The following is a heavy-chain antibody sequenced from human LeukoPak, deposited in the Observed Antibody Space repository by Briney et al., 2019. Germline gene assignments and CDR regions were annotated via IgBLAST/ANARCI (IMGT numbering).Heavy chain of an antibody. J-gene: IGHJ4*02. CDR2: IYYSGST. CDR3: ARITMVRGEPAFYFDY. CDR1: SGSVSSGSHY. D-gene: IGHD3-10*01. V-gene: IGHV4-61*01. Sequence: SDTLSLTCTVSSGSVSSGSHYWSWIRQPPGKGLEWIGYIYYSGSTNYNPSLKSRVTISVDTSKNQFSLRLSSVTAADTAVYYCARITMVRGEPAFYFDYWGQGTLVTVSS.